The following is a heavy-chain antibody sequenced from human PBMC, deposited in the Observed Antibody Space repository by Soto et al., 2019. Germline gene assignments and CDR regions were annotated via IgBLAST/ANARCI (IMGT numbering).Heavy chain of an antibody. D-gene: IGHD2-21*02. CDR3: ARVPAVTAGGTGTFYH. V-gene: IGHV3-7*01. CDR2: IKQDGTET. CDR1: QFTFSSFW. Sequence: EVQLVESGGGLVQPGGSLRLSCAASQFTFSSFWMSWVRQAPGKGLEWVGNIKQDGTETIYVDSVKGRFTISRDNGKNSLYLQINSLRAEDTAVYYCARVPAVTAGGTGTFYHWGQGILVTVSS. J-gene: IGHJ4*02.